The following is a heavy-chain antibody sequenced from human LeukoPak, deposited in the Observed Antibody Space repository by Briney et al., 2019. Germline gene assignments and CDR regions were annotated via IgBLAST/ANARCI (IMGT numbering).Heavy chain of an antibody. V-gene: IGHV4-59*01. CDR1: GGSISSYY. J-gene: IGHJ4*02. D-gene: IGHD5-18*01. CDR3: ASLRGFSCGFDY. CDR2: IYYSGST. Sequence: SETLSLTCTVSGGSISSYYWSWIRQPPGKGLEWIGYIYYSGSTNYNPSLKSRVTISVDTSKNQFSLKLTSVTAADTAVYYCASLRGFSCGFDYWGQGTLVTVSS.